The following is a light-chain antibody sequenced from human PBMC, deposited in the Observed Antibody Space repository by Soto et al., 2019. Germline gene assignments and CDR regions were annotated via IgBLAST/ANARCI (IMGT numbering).Light chain of an antibody. CDR3: QQSSNWPPEIT. CDR2: DAS. Sequence: EIVLTQSPASLSLSPGERATLSCRASQSVPRNLAWYQQRPGQAPRLLIYDASSRATGIPDRFSGSGSGTDFILTISSLEPEDFAFYYCQQSSNWPPEITFGQGTRLENK. V-gene: IGKV3-11*01. J-gene: IGKJ5*01. CDR1: QSVPRN.